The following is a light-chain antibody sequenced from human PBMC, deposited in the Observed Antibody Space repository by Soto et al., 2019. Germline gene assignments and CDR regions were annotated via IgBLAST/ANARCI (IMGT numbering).Light chain of an antibody. Sequence: QSLLTQPPSASGTPGQSVTIPCTGTSSDVGDYNYVSWYQQHPGKAPKLMIYEVSRRPSGVPDRFSGSKSGNTASLTVSGLQAEDEADYYCSSNAGSNNLVFGGGTKVTVL. V-gene: IGLV2-8*01. CDR2: EVS. CDR1: SSDVGDYNY. J-gene: IGLJ2*01. CDR3: SSNAGSNNLV.